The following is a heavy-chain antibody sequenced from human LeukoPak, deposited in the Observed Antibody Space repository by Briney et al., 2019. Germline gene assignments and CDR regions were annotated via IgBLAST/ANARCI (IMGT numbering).Heavy chain of an antibody. CDR2: ISAYNGNT. V-gene: IGHV1-18*04. D-gene: IGHD4-17*01. CDR1: GYTFTGYY. J-gene: IGHJ4*02. Sequence: ASVKVSCKASGYTFTGYYIHWVRQAPGQGLEWMGWISAYNGNTNYAQKLQGRVTMTTDTSTSTAYMELRSLRSDDTAVYYCARAVTVSFDYWGQGTLVTVSS. CDR3: ARAVTVSFDY.